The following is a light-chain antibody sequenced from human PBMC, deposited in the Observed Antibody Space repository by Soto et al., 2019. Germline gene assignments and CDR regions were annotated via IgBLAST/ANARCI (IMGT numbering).Light chain of an antibody. Sequence: DIQLTQSAATLSASVGDRVTITWGASQSINSWLAWYQQKPGQAPKLRIYDASSLESGVPSRFSGSRYGTEFNLTITSLQSDDSATYYCQQYNTYWETFGQGTKVDIK. CDR3: QQYNTYWET. CDR1: QSINSW. CDR2: DAS. J-gene: IGKJ1*01. V-gene: IGKV1-5*01.